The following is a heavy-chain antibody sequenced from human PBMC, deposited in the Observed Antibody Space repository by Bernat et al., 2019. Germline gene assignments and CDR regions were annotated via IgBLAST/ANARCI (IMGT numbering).Heavy chain of an antibody. V-gene: IGHV4-59*01. J-gene: IGHJ4*02. CDR2: IYYSGST. CDR3: ARGFYYFDY. CDR1: GGSISSYY. Sequence: QVQLQESGPGLVKPSETLSLTCTVSGGSISSYYWRWIRQPPGKGLEWIGYIYYSGSTNYNPSLKSRVTISVDTSKNQFSLKLSSVTAADTAVYYCARGFYYFDYWGQGTLVTVSS.